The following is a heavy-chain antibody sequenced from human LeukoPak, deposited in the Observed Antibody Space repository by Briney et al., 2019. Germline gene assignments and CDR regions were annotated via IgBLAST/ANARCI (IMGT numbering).Heavy chain of an antibody. D-gene: IGHD2-2*01. V-gene: IGHV1-2*02. CDR2: INPYSGDT. J-gene: IGHJ4*02. Sequence: ASVKVSCKASGYTFTDYYMHWVRQAPGPGLEWMGWINPYSGDTNYAQKFQGRVTMTRDTSISTAYMELSRLRSDDTAVYYCARSLYYSSLRIDDFWGRRTGDSVSS. CDR3: ARSLYYSSLRIDDF. CDR1: GYTFTDYY.